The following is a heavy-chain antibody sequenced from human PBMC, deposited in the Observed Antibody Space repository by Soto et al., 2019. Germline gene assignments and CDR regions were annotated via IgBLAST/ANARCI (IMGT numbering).Heavy chain of an antibody. J-gene: IGHJ5*02. CDR1: GYTFTSYG. CDR3: ARDSPWYYDSSGPRGGANWFDP. Sequence: ASVKVSCKASGYTFTSYGISWVRQAPGQGLEWMGWISAYNGNTNYAQKLQGRVTMTTDTSTSTAYVGLRSLRSDDTAVYYCARDSPWYYDSSGPRGGANWFDPWGQGTLVTVSS. CDR2: ISAYNGNT. V-gene: IGHV1-18*04. D-gene: IGHD3-22*01.